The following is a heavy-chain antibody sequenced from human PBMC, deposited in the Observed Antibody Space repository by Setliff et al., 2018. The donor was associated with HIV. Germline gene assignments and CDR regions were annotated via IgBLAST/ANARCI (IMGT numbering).Heavy chain of an antibody. CDR3: ASLLVFPAGGLFGF. CDR1: GGSFSGHF. CDR2: INPNGDT. J-gene: IGHJ4*01. V-gene: IGHV4-34*01. Sequence: SETLSLTCAVYGGSFSGHFWTWIRQPPGKGLEWIGNINPNGDTNYNYISSMKGRLTLSLDTSKNQFSLTLRSVTAADTAVYYCASLLVFPAGGLFGFWGHGNLVTVSS. D-gene: IGHD1-26*01.